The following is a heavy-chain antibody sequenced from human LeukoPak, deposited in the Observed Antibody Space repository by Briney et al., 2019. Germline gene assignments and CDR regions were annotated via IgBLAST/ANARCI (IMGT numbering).Heavy chain of an antibody. CDR1: GFTFSSYS. CDR2: ISSSSSYI. Sequence: GGSLRLSCAASGFTFSSYSMNWVRQAPGKGLEWVSSISSSSSYIYHADSVKGRFTISRDNAKNSLDLEMNSLRAEDTAVYYCARDPYRPRYFDLWGRGTLVTVSS. J-gene: IGHJ2*01. V-gene: IGHV3-21*01. CDR3: ARDPYRPRYFDL.